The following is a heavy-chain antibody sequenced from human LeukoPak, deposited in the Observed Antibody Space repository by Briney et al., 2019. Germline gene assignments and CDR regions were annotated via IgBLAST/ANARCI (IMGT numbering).Heavy chain of an antibody. V-gene: IGHV1-3*01. CDR1: GYSFTSYW. Sequence: GESLKISCKGSGYSFTSYWIGWVRQAPGQRLGWMGWINAGNGNTKYSQKFQDRVTITRDTSASTAYMEVSSLRSEDMAVYYCARGGYDFWSGSPHDYWGQGTLVTVSS. CDR2: INAGNGNT. J-gene: IGHJ4*02. D-gene: IGHD3-3*01. CDR3: ARGGYDFWSGSPHDY.